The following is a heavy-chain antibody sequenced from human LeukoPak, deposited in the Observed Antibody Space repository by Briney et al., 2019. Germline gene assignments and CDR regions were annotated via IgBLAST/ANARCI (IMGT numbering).Heavy chain of an antibody. CDR2: VDYSGST. CDR1: GAPLNNYY. J-gene: IGHJ5*02. CDR3: ATQVGIYGDYNNWFDP. V-gene: IGHV4-59*08. Sequence: SETLSLTCTVSGAPLNNYYWNWVRQPPGKELEWIGNVDYSGSTRYNPSLKSRATMSLDSSKNQFSLRLTSVTAADMAVYYCATQVGIYGDYNNWFDPWGQGARVTVSS. D-gene: IGHD4-17*01.